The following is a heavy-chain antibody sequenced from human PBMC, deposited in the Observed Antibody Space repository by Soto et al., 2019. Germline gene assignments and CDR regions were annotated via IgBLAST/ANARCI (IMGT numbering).Heavy chain of an antibody. CDR1: GVTFSSYA. CDR3: ARAHCSSTSCFDAFDI. Sequence: QVQLVQSGAEVKKPGSSVKVSCKASGVTFSSYAISWVRQAPGQGLEWMGGIIPIFGTANYAQKFQGRVTITADESTGIGYMELSSLRSDDTAGYYCARAHCSSTSCFDAFDIWGQGTMVTVSS. V-gene: IGHV1-69*01. CDR2: IIPIFGTA. J-gene: IGHJ3*02. D-gene: IGHD2-2*01.